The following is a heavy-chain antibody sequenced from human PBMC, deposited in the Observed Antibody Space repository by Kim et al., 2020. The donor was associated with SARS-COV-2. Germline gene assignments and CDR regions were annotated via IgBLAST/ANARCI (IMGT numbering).Heavy chain of an antibody. V-gene: IGHV4-61*01. Sequence: SETLSLTCTVSGGSVSSGSYYWSWIRQPPGKGLEWIGYIYYSGSTNYNPSLKSRVTISVDTSKNQFSLKLSSVTAADTAVYYCARDTPPIYGGNSVNWFVIDYWGQGTLVTVSS. D-gene: IGHD2-21*02. CDR2: IYYSGST. CDR3: ARDTPPIYGGNSVNWFVIDY. CDR1: GGSVSSGSYY. J-gene: IGHJ4*02.